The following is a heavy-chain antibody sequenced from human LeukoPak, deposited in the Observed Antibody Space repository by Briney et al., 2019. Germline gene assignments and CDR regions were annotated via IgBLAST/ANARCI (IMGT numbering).Heavy chain of an antibody. Sequence: GGSLRLSSVASGFTISSYRTTWVRQAPGKGLERLANIKEDGSIKYYLDSVRGRLTLSRDNAKTSVYLQLNSLRADDTAVYYCARDVWTGVAVSDYWGQGTLVTVSS. CDR2: IKEDGSIK. D-gene: IGHD6-19*01. J-gene: IGHJ4*02. V-gene: IGHV3-7*01. CDR1: GFTISSYR. CDR3: ARDVWTGVAVSDY.